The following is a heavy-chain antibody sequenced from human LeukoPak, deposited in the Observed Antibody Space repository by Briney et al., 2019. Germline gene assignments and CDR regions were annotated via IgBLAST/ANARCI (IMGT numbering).Heavy chain of an antibody. J-gene: IGHJ6*03. Sequence: SETLSLTCTVSGDSISGFYWSWIRQPAGKGLQWIGRTSTSGSTNYNPSLKSRVTMSVDRSTNEFSLTVRSVTAADTALYYCARGLPSYGDYVDYYFYMDVWGKGTTVTVSS. CDR2: TSTSGST. CDR3: ARGLPSYGDYVDYYFYMDV. CDR1: GDSISGFY. D-gene: IGHD4-17*01. V-gene: IGHV4-4*07.